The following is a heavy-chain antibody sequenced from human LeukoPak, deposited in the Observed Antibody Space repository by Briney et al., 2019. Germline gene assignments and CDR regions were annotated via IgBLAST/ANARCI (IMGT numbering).Heavy chain of an antibody. CDR2: INHSGST. V-gene: IGHV4-34*01. CDR1: GGSFSDYY. D-gene: IGHD7-27*01. J-gene: IGHJ6*03. Sequence: SETLSLTCAVYGGSFSDYYWSWVRHPPGKGLEWIGEINHSGSTNYNPSLKSRVTISVDTSKNQFSLKLSSVTAADTAVYYCARGHNWGFGYYYYYMDVWGKGTTVTVSS. CDR3: ARGHNWGFGYYYYYMDV.